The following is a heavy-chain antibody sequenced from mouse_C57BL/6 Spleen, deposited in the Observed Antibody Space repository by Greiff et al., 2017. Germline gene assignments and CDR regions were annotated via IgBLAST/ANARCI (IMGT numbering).Heavy chain of an antibody. V-gene: IGHV1-80*01. CDR3: ARYYYGSSYFDY. CDR2: IYPGDGDT. CDR1: GYAFSSYW. D-gene: IGHD1-1*01. Sequence: QVQLQQSGAELVKPGASVKISCKASGYAFSSYWMNWVKQRPGKGLEWIGQIYPGDGDTNYNGKFKGKATLTADKSSSTAYMQLSSLTSEDSAVYFWARYYYGSSYFDYWGQGTTLTVSS. J-gene: IGHJ2*01.